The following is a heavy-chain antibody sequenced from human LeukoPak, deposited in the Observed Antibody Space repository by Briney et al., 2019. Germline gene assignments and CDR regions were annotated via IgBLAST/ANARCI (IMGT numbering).Heavy chain of an antibody. V-gene: IGHV4-39*06. CDR2: IDDSKNT. CDR1: GGSISSSSAY. D-gene: IGHD3-10*01. CDR3: ARGGLGGSGSYYNVLDY. J-gene: IGHJ4*02. Sequence: PSETLSLTCTVSGGSISSSSAYWGWIRPPPGKGLEGIGFIDDSKNTYYNPSIKSRVNIPADTSKNQFALTLGSVTAADTAVYYCARGGLGGSGSYYNVLDYWGQGTLVTVSS.